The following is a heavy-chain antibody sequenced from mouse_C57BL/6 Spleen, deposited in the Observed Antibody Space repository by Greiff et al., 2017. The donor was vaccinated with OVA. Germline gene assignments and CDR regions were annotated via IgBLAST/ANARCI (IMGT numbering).Heavy chain of an antibody. V-gene: IGHV14-1*01. CDR1: GFNINDYY. J-gene: IGHJ4*01. CDR3: TTEGYGGDAMDY. D-gene: IGHD2-2*01. CDR2: IDPEDGDT. Sequence: VQLKQSGAELVRPGASVKLSCTASGFNINDYYMHWVKQRPEKGLEWIGRIDPEDGDTEYAPKFQGKATMTADTSSNTAYLQLSSLTSEDTAVDYCTTEGYGGDAMDYWGQGTSVTVSS.